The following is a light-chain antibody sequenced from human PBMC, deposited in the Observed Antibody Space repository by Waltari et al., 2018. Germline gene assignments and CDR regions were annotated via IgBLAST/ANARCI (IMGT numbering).Light chain of an antibody. CDR2: DAS. CDR1: QGVSSSY. CDR3: QQYGSSPLT. J-gene: IGKJ4*01. Sequence: EIVLTQSPATLSLSPGELATHTCGASQGVSSSYLAWYQQKPGLAPRLLIYDASSRATGIPDRFSGSGSGTDFTLTISRLEPEDFAVYYCQQYGSSPLTFGGGTKVEIK. V-gene: IGKV3D-20*01.